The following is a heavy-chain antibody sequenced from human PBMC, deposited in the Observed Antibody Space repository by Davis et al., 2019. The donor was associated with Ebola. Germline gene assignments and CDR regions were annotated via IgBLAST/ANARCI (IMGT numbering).Heavy chain of an antibody. Sequence: SVKVSCKASGGTFSSYAISWVRQAPGQGLEWMGGIIPIFGTANYAQKFQGRVTITADESTSTAYMELSSLRSEDTAVYYCARGSIFGVVISASGMDVWGQGTTVTVSS. J-gene: IGHJ6*02. D-gene: IGHD3-3*01. CDR1: GGTFSSYA. CDR2: IIPIFGTA. CDR3: ARGSIFGVVISASGMDV. V-gene: IGHV1-69*13.